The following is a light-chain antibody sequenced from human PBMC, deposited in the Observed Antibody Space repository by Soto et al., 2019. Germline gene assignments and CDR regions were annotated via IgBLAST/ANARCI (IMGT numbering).Light chain of an antibody. CDR2: DDS. J-gene: IGLJ1*01. CDR3: QVWDGSSDHYV. V-gene: IGLV3-21*02. Sequence: SYELTQPPSVSVAPGQTARITCGGDNFGRKSVHWYQQKPGQAPVLVVCDDSDRPAGIPERFSGSNSGNTATLTISRVEVGDEADYYCQVWDGSSDHYVFGTGTKLTVL. CDR1: NFGRKS.